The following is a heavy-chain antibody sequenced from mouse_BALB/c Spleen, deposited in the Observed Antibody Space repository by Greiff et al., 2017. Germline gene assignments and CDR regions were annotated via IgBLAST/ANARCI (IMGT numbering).Heavy chain of an antibody. Sequence: EVQLVESGGGLVKPGGSLKLSCAASGFAFSSYDMSWVRQTPEKRLEWVAYISSGGGSTYYPDSVKGRFTISRDNAKNILYLQMSSLKSEDTAMYYCAREAYGLEDDWGQGTSVTVSS. CDR3: AREAYGLEDD. J-gene: IGHJ4*01. CDR1: GFAFSSYD. V-gene: IGHV5-12-1*01. D-gene: IGHD2-2*01. CDR2: ISSGGGST.